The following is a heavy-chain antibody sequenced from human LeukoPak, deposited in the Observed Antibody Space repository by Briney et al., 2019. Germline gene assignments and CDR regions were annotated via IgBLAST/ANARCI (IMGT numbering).Heavy chain of an antibody. V-gene: IGHV3-7*01. J-gene: IGHJ4*02. CDR1: GFTFGGYW. CDR3: ARQGISHFDY. CDR2: IKRDGSEK. Sequence: PGGSLRLSCAASGFTFGGYWMTWVRQAPGKGLEWVANIKRDGSEKYYVDSVKGRFTISRDNAKNSLYLQMNSLRAEDTAVYYCARQGISHFDYWGQGTLVTVSS.